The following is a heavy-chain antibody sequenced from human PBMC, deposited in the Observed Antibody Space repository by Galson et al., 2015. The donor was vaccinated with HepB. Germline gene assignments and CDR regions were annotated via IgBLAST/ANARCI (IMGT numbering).Heavy chain of an antibody. D-gene: IGHD5-24*01. CDR2: IDPSDSYT. J-gene: IGHJ4*02. CDR1: GYSFISHW. V-gene: IGHV5-10-1*01. CDR3: ARHVQNGYNYLPGDY. Sequence: QSGAEVKKPGESLRISCKGSGYSFISHWISWVRQMPGKGLEWMGRIDPSDSYTYYSPSFQGHVTFSADKSITTACLQWSSLRASDTAMYYCARHVQNGYNYLPGDYWGQGTLVTVSS.